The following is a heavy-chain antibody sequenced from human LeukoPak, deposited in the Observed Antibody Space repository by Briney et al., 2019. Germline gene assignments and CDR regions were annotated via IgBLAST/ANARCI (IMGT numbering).Heavy chain of an antibody. J-gene: IGHJ6*03. CDR3: AREVVPAAIPEYYYYYYMDV. Sequence: GGSLRLSCAASGFTFSSYWMSWVRQAPGKGLEWVANIKQDGGEKYYVDSVKGRFTISRDNAKNSLYLQMNSLRAEDTAVYYCAREVVPAAIPEYYYYYYMDVWGKGTTVTVSS. D-gene: IGHD2-2*02. V-gene: IGHV3-7*01. CDR1: GFTFSSYW. CDR2: IKQDGGEK.